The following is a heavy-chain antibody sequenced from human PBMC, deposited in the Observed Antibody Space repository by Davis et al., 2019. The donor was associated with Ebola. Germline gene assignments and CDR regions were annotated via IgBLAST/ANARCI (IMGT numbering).Heavy chain of an antibody. D-gene: IGHD3-3*01. CDR3: AKPDRFLEWSFWDY. Sequence: PGGSLRLSCAASGFTFSSYAMSWVRQAPGKGLEWVSAISGSGGSTYYADSVKGRFTISRDNSKNTLYLQMNSLRAEDTAVYYCAKPDRFLEWSFWDYWGQGTLVTVSS. CDR1: GFTFSSYA. V-gene: IGHV3-23*01. CDR2: ISGSGGST. J-gene: IGHJ4*02.